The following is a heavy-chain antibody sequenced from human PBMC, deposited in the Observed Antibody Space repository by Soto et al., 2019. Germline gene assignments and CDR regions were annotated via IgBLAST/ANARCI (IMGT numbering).Heavy chain of an antibody. D-gene: IGHD1-26*01. CDR3: ARVSHEYSGNGAFGY. CDR2: IHSPGRT. J-gene: IGHJ4*02. Sequence: QLQESGPGLVKPSETLSLTCSVSGGSISGFYWIWIRQSPGEGLEWIAYIHSPGRTNYNPSLKSRLTVSLDMSQNPFALQLSSVTDADTALYLCARVSHEYSGNGAFGYWGLGSPVTVSS. CDR1: GGSISGFY. V-gene: IGHV4-59*01.